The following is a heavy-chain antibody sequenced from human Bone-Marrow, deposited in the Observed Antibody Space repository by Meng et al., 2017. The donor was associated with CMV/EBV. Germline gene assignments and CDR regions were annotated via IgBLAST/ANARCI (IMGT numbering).Heavy chain of an antibody. J-gene: IGHJ4*02. V-gene: IGHV3-23*01. D-gene: IGHD3-16*01. CDR2: ISDSGDGT. Sequence: GGSLRLSCAASGFTFSSYAMSWVRQAPGKGLEWVSGISDSGDGTYYADSVKGRFTISRDNAKTLVHLQMNSLRAEDTATYYCAAGGGFDFWGQGALVTVSS. CDR1: GFTFSSYA. CDR3: AAGGGFDF.